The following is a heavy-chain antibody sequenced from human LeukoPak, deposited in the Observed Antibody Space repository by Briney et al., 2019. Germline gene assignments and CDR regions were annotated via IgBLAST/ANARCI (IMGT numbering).Heavy chain of an antibody. J-gene: IGHJ3*02. CDR3: ARVRDSDNWWGAFDI. V-gene: IGHV1-18*01. Sequence: ASVSVSCKASGYRFSSSGITWVRQAPGQGPEWVGWISTVNGNSRYAQNFRGRVTLTTDTSTNTAHLELTSLRSDDTAIYYCARVRDSDNWWGAFDIWGQGTMVTVSS. CDR2: ISTVNGNS. D-gene: IGHD1-1*01. CDR1: GYRFSSSG.